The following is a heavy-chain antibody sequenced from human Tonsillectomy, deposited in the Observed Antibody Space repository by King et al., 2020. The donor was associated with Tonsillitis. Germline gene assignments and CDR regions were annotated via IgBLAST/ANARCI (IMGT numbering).Heavy chain of an antibody. V-gene: IGHV3-30-3*01. D-gene: IGHD5-12*01. CDR2: MSYDGSNK. CDR1: RFSFSGYA. J-gene: IGHJ6*02. Sequence: QVQLVESGGGVVQPGGSLRLSCAASRFSFSGYAMHWVRQAPGKGLEWVAVMSYDGSNKYYADSVKGRFTISRDNSKNTLYLQMNSLRVEDTAVYYCAGDVIRSGYSHYYYYNGMDVWGQGTTVTVSS. CDR3: AGDVIRSGYSHYYYYNGMDV.